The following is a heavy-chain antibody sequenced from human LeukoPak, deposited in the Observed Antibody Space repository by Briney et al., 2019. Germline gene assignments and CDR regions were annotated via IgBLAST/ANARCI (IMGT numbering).Heavy chain of an antibody. Sequence: PGGSLRLSCAASGFTFSTYGMHWVRQAPGKGLEWVAVIWYDGSNKYYADSVKGRFTISRDNSKSTLYLQMNSLRANDTAVYYCARGNYHGSGSLDYWGQGTLVTVSS. J-gene: IGHJ4*02. CDR2: IWYDGSNK. CDR1: GFTFSTYG. D-gene: IGHD3-10*01. V-gene: IGHV3-33*01. CDR3: ARGNYHGSGSLDY.